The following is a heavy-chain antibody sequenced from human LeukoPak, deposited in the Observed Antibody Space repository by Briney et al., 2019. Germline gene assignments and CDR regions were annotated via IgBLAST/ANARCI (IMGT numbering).Heavy chain of an antibody. Sequence: GGSLRISCAASGFSFSNYAMSWVRQAPGAGLEWVSAVSGPGRSTYYTDSVRGRFNISRDNSKNTLFLEMSSLRGEDTAVYFCAKGHSKGASAGSGGLLWDLWGQGTLVTVSS. D-gene: IGHD6-13*01. CDR2: VSGPGRST. CDR3: AKGHSKGASAGSGGLLWDL. CDR1: GFSFSNYA. J-gene: IGHJ5*02. V-gene: IGHV3-23*01.